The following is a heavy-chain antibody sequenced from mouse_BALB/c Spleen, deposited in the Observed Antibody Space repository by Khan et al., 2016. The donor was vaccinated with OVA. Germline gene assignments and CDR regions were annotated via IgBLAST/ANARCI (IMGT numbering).Heavy chain of an antibody. J-gene: IGHJ3*01. Sequence: EVQLQESGPSLVKPSQTLSLTCSVTGDSITSGYWSWIRKSPGNKLEYMGYMIYTGYTDYNPSLKSRIAITRHTSKNQYYLQLISVTEGDAAAYDCGRSSYRCAFAYWGQGTLVTVSA. CDR2: MIYTGYT. CDR3: GRSSYRCAFAY. CDR1: GDSITSGY. V-gene: IGHV3-8*02. D-gene: IGHD2-14*01.